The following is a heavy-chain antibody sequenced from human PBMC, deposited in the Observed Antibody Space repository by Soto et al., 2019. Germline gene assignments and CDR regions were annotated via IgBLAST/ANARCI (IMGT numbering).Heavy chain of an antibody. CDR2: ISGSGGST. Sequence: PGGLLRLSCAASGFTFSSYAMSWVRQAPGKGLEWVSAISGSGGSTYYADSVKGRFTISRDNSKNTLYLQMNSLGAEDTAVYYCAKDWVDPDPQGCFDYWGQGTLVTVSS. CDR1: GFTFSSYA. CDR3: AKDWVDPDPQGCFDY. V-gene: IGHV3-23*01. J-gene: IGHJ4*02. D-gene: IGHD2-15*01.